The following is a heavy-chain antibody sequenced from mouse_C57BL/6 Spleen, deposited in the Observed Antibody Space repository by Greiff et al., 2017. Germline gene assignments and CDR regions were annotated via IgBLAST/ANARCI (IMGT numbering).Heavy chain of an antibody. D-gene: IGHD2-4*01. Sequence: QVQLQQSGAELARPGASVKLSCKASGYTFTSYGISWVKQRTGQGLEWIGEIYPRSGNTYYNAKFKGKATLTADQSSSTAYMELRSLTSEDSAVYFCARKGGYDYDWYFDVWGTGTTVTVSS. CDR1: GYTFTSYG. CDR3: ARKGGYDYDWYFDV. J-gene: IGHJ1*03. V-gene: IGHV1-81*01. CDR2: IYPRSGNT.